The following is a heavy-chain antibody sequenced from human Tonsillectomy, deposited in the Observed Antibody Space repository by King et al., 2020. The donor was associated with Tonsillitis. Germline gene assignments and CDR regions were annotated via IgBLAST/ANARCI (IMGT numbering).Heavy chain of an antibody. Sequence: VQLVQSGAEVKKPGASVKVSCKAPGYTFTGYYMHWVRQAPGQGLEWMGWLNPNSGATNYAQEFQGRVTMTRETSISTDYMELSRLRSDDTAVYYCARSGGGYYYDSSGFAFDIWGQGTMVTVSS. CDR2: LNPNSGAT. D-gene: IGHD3-22*01. J-gene: IGHJ3*02. CDR3: ARSGGGYYYDSSGFAFDI. V-gene: IGHV1-2*02. CDR1: GYTFTGYY.